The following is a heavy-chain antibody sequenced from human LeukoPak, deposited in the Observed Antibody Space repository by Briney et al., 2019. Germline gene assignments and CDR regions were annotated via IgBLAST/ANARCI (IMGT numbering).Heavy chain of an antibody. D-gene: IGHD3-22*01. CDR3: AKDRYDSSGFDY. J-gene: IGHJ4*02. Sequence: GGSLGLSCAASGLIFSDYYMSWIRQAPGRGLEWVSYISSSSSYTNYADSVKGRFTISRDNAKNSLFLQMNSLRAEDTAVYYCAKDRYDSSGFDYWGQGTLVTVSS. V-gene: IGHV3-11*06. CDR1: GLIFSDYY. CDR2: ISSSSSYT.